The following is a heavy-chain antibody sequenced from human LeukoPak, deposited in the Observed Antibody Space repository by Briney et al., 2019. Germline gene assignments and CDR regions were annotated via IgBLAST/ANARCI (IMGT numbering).Heavy chain of an antibody. J-gene: IGHJ4*02. D-gene: IGHD6-13*01. CDR2: INHSGST. CDR3: ARQHSSSWFN. V-gene: IGHV4-34*01. CDR1: GESISGYY. Sequence: SETLSLTCTVSGESISGYYWSWIRQPPGKGLEWIGEINHSGSTNYNPSLKSRVTISVDTSKNQFSLKLSSVTAADTAVYYCARQHSSSWFNWGQGTLVTASS.